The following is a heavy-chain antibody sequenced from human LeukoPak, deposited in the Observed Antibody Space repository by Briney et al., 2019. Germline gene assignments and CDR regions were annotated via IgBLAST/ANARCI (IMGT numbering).Heavy chain of an antibody. CDR2: IYSGGST. Sequence: GGSLRLSCAASGFTVSSNYMSWVRQAPGKGLEWVSVIYSGGSTYYADSVKGRFTISRDNSKNTLYLQMNSLRAEDTAVYYCARERSGSYFEYFQHWGQGTLVTVSS. CDR1: GFTVSSNY. V-gene: IGHV3-66*01. CDR3: ARERSGSYFEYFQH. D-gene: IGHD1-26*01. J-gene: IGHJ1*01.